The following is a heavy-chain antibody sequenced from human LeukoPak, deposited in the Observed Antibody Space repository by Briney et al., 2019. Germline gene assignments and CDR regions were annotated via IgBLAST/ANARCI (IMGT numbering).Heavy chain of an antibody. D-gene: IGHD1-26*01. J-gene: IGHJ5*02. CDR3: ATGRVGATCCWFDP. V-gene: IGHV1-69-2*01. Sequence: ASVKVSCKVSGDTFTDYYMHWVQQAPGKGLEWMGLVDPEDGETIYAEKFQGRVTITADTSTDTAYMELSSLRSEDTAVYYCATGRVGATCCWFDPWGQGTLVTVSS. CDR1: GDTFTDYY. CDR2: VDPEDGET.